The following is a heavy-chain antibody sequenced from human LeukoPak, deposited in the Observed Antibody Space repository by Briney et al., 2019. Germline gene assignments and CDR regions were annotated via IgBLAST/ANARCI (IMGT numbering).Heavy chain of an antibody. V-gene: IGHV1-18*01. J-gene: IGHJ6*03. CDR1: GYTFTSYG. CDR2: ISAYNGNT. Sequence: ASVKVSCKASGYTFTSYGISWVRQAPGQGLEWMGWISAYNGNTNYAQKLQGRVTMTTDTSTSTAYMELRSLRSDDTAVYYCARAGGYCSGGSCRPDRDYYYYMDVWGKGTTVTVSS. CDR3: ARAGGYCSGGSCRPDRDYYYYMDV. D-gene: IGHD2-15*01.